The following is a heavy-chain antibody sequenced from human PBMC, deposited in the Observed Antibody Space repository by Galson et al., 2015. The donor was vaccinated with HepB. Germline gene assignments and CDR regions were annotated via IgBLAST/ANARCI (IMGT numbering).Heavy chain of an antibody. J-gene: IGHJ4*02. CDR1: GGTFSSYA. V-gene: IGHV1-69*06. Sequence: SVKVSCKASGGTFSSYAISWVRQAPGQGLEWMGGIIPIFGTANYAQKFQGRVTITADKSTSTAYMEPSSLRSEDTAVYYCATDKEQWLVLGIWGQGTLVTVSS. D-gene: IGHD6-19*01. CDR2: IIPIFGTA. CDR3: ATDKEQWLVLGI.